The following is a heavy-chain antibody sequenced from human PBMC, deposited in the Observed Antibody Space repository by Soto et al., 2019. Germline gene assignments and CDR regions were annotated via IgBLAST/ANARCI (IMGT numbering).Heavy chain of an antibody. V-gene: IGHV3-30-3*01. CDR1: GFTFSSYA. Sequence: QVQLVESGGGVVQPGRSLRLSCAASGFTFSSYAMHWVRQAPGKGLEWVAVISYDGSNKYYADSVKGRFTISRDNSKNTLYLQMNSLRAEDTAVYYWVRGIVVVTAKTSFDYWGQGTLVTVSS. CDR2: ISYDGSNK. J-gene: IGHJ4*02. CDR3: VRGIVVVTAKTSFDY. D-gene: IGHD2-21*02.